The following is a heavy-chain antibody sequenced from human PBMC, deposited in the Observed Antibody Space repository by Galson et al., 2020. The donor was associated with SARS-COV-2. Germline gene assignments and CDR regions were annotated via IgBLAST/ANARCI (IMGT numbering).Heavy chain of an antibody. CDR2: INPIGGSK. V-gene: IGHV1-46*01. CDR3: ARGGSHGIDV. J-gene: IGHJ6*02. Sequence: ASVKVSCKASGYTFTSYYMHWVRQAPGQGLEWMGIINPIGGSKIYVEKLQGRVTMTRDTSTSTVYMELSSLRSEDTAVYYCARGGSHGIDVWGQGTTVTVSS. D-gene: IGHD6-6*01. CDR1: GYTFTSYY.